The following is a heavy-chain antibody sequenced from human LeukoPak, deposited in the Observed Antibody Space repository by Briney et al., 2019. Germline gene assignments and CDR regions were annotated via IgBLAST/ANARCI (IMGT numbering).Heavy chain of an antibody. Sequence: PGGSLRLSCTASGFTFSDFWMHWVRQAPGKGLVWVSRINSNEGSRGYADSARGRFTISRDNAKNTLYLQMNSLRAEDTAVYYCARDDGSNPNDAFDIWGQGTMVTVSS. D-gene: IGHD4-23*01. J-gene: IGHJ3*02. V-gene: IGHV3-74*01. CDR2: INSNEGSR. CDR1: GFTFSDFW. CDR3: ARDDGSNPNDAFDI.